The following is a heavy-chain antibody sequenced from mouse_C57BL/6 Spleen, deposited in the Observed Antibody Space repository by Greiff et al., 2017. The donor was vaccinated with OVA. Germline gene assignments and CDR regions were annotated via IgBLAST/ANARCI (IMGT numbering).Heavy chain of an antibody. J-gene: IGHJ1*03. CDR1: GYTFTSYW. CDR2: IYPSDSET. V-gene: IGHV1-61*01. CDR3: AREGWDGGYFDV. D-gene: IGHD3-3*01. Sequence: QVQLQQPGAELVRPGSSVKLSCKASGYTFTSYWMDWVKQRPGQGLEWIGNIYPSDSETHYNQKFKDKATLTVDKSSSTAYMQLSSLTSEDSAVYYGAREGWDGGYFDVWGTGTTVTVSS.